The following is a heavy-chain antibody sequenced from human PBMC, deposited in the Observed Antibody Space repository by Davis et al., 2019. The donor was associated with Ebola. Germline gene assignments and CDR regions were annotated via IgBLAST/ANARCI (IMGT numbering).Heavy chain of an antibody. CDR1: GYTFTSYG. V-gene: IGHV1-18*01. CDR3: TRHVQCSGGSCGDY. J-gene: IGHJ4*02. Sequence: AASVKVSCKASGYTFTSYGISWVRQAPGQGLEWMGWISAYNGNTNYAQKLQGRVTMTTDTSTSTAYMELRSLRSDDTAVYYCTRHVQCSGGSCGDYWGQGILVTVSS. D-gene: IGHD2-15*01. CDR2: ISAYNGNT.